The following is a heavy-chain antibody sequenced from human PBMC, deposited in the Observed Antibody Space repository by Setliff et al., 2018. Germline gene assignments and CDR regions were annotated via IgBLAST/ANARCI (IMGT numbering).Heavy chain of an antibody. V-gene: IGHV4-61*02. CDR3: AIRGQGFNNPFDY. CDR1: GGSISSSSYY. Sequence: PSETLSLTCTVSGGSISSSSYYWGWIRQPAGKGLEWIGRIHASGSTNYNPSLKSRVTISVDTSKNQFSLKLSSVTAADTAVYYCAIRGQGFNNPFDYWGQGTLVTVSS. CDR2: IHASGST. J-gene: IGHJ4*02. D-gene: IGHD3-9*01.